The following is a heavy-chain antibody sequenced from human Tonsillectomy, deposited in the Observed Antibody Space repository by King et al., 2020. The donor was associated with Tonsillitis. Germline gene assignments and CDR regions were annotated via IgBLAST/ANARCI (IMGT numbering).Heavy chain of an antibody. V-gene: IGHV4-39*07. CDR1: GGSISSSSYY. D-gene: IGHD5-18*01. CDR3: ARHFGNTYGYPEWAFDI. J-gene: IGHJ3*02. CDR2: IFYSGIT. Sequence: VQLQESGPGLVKPSETLSLTCTVSGGSISSSSYYWGWIRQPPGKGLEWIGSIFYSGITYYNPSLKSRVTISVNTSKNQFSLKLSSMTAADTAVYYCARHFGNTYGYPEWAFDIWGQGTMVTVSS.